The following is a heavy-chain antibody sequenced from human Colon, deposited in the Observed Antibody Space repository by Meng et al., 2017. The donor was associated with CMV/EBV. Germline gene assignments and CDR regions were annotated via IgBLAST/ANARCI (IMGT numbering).Heavy chain of an antibody. Sequence: GSLRLSCTVSGGSISITSYYWAWIRQSPGEGLDWIGSIFYTGDTQYNPSLKSRVSLSVDTSKHQFSLHVTSVTAADTAIYYCARAHLGFCFGELSHWGQGMLVTVSS. J-gene: IGHJ4*02. CDR3: ARAHLGFCFGELSH. D-gene: IGHD3-10*01. CDR1: GGSISITSYY. V-gene: IGHV4-39*07. CDR2: IFYTGDT.